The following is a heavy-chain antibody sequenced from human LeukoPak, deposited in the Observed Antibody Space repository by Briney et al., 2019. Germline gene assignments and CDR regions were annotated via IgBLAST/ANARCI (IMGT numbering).Heavy chain of an antibody. CDR2: IYYSGST. J-gene: IGHJ2*01. V-gene: IGHV4-59*01. Sequence: SETLSLTCTVSGGSISSYYWSWIRQPPGKGLEWIGYIYYSGSTNYSPSLKSRLTISVDTSKNQFSLKLSSVTAADTAVYYCARTYGSSGLGYFDLWGRGTMVTVSS. D-gene: IGHD6-13*01. CDR1: GGSISSYY. CDR3: ARTYGSSGLGYFDL.